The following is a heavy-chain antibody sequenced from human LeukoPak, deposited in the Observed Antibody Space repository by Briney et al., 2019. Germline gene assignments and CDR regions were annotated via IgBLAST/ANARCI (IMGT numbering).Heavy chain of an antibody. CDR1: GYSIRSGYY. D-gene: IGHD1-26*01. CDR3: ARVWKGATDY. CDR2: IYQSGNT. Sequence: PSETLSLTCTVSGYSIRSGYYWGWIRQPPGKGLEWLGSIYQSGNTYYNPSLKSRVTISVDTSKNQFSLKLSSVTAADTAVYYCARVWKGATDYWGQGTLVTVSS. J-gene: IGHJ4*02. V-gene: IGHV4-38-2*02.